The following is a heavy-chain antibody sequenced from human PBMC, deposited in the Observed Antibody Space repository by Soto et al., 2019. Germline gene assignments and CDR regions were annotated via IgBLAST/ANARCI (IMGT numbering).Heavy chain of an antibody. CDR2: IYYSGST. CDR1: GGSISSYY. V-gene: IGHV4-59*01. CDR3: ARDRFDFWSGAESWFDP. Sequence: SETLSLTCTVSGGSISSYYWSWIRQPPGKGLEWIGYIYYSGSTNYNPSLKSRVTISVDTSKNQFSLKLSSVTAADTAVYYCARDRFDFWSGAESWFDPWGQGTPVTAPQ. D-gene: IGHD3-3*01. J-gene: IGHJ5*02.